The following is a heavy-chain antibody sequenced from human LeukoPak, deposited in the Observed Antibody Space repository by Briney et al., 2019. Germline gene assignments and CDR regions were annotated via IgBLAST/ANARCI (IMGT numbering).Heavy chain of an antibody. V-gene: IGHV4-59*01. CDR2: IYHSGST. D-gene: IGHD6-6*01. CDR1: GGSISTYY. CDR3: ARGGAARLHFQN. J-gene: IGHJ1*01. Sequence: SETLSLTCTVSGGSISTYYWNWIRQPPGKGLKWIGYIYHSGSTNYNPSLQSRVTISVDTSRNQFSLNLNSVTAADTAVYYCARGGAARLHFQNWGQGTLVTVSS.